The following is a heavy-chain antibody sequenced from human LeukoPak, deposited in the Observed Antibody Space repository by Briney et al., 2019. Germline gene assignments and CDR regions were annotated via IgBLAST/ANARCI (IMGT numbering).Heavy chain of an antibody. CDR1: GFTFSDYA. V-gene: IGHV3-23*01. CDR2: IFGYGGST. CDR3: AKMAGYNSRFDY. D-gene: IGHD5-18*01. Sequence: GGSLRLSCVASGFTFSDYAMSWVRQAPGKGLEWVSTIFGYGGSTYYADSVEDRFTISRDNAKNTVYLQLNSPRAEDTAVYYCAKMAGYNSRFDYWGQGTLVTVSS. J-gene: IGHJ4*02.